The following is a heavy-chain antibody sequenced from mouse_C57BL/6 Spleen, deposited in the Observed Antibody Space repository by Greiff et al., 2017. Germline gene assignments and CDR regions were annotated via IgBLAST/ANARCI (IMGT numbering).Heavy chain of an antibody. D-gene: IGHD2-3*01. J-gene: IGHJ3*01. CDR1: GYTFTDYE. CDR2: IDPETGGT. V-gene: IGHV1-15*01. CDR3: TSFYDH. Sequence: VQLQESGAELVRPGASVTLSCKASGYTFTDYEMHWVKQTPVHGLEWIGAIDPETGGTAYNQKFKGKAILTADKSSSTAYMELRSLTSEDSAVYYCTSFYDHWGQGTLVTVSA.